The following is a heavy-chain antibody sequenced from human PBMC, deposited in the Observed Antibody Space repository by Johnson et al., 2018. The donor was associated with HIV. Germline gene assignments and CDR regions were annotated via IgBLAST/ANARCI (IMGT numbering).Heavy chain of an antibody. CDR3: TTSPPGLDGGAFDI. V-gene: IGHV3-33*08. Sequence: VQLVESGGGVVQPGRSLRLSCAASGFSFSDNGMHWVRQATGKGLEWVAVIRYDGSNEFYADSVKGRFTISRDNSKNTLYLQMNSLRAEDTAVYYCTTSPPGLDGGAFDIWGQGTVVTVSS. CDR1: GFSFSDNG. J-gene: IGHJ3*02. CDR2: IRYDGSNE. D-gene: IGHD3-16*01.